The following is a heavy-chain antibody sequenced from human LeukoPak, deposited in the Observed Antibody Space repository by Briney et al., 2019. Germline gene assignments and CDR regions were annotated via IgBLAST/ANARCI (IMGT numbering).Heavy chain of an antibody. CDR1: GFTFNSHA. CDR3: ARGGSGSSFDY. D-gene: IGHD3-10*01. V-gene: IGHV3-23*01. J-gene: IGHJ4*02. CDR2: ISGDGGTT. Sequence: GGSLRLSCAASGFTFNSHAMSWVRQAPGKGLEWVSSISGDGGTTYYTDSVKGRFTISRDNSKNTLYLQMNSLRAEDTAVYYCARGGSGSSFDYWGQGTLVTVSS.